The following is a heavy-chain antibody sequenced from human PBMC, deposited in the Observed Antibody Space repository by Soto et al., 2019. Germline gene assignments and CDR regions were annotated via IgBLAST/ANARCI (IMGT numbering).Heavy chain of an antibody. J-gene: IGHJ6*02. CDR1: GFTFSSYA. D-gene: IGHD2-2*01. CDR2: ISYDGSNK. CDR3: ARGLGRIVVVPAAIVAVYYYYGMDV. Sequence: PGGSLRLSCAASGFTFSSYAMHWVRQAPGKGQEWVAVISYDGSNKYYADSVKGRFTISRDNSKNTLYLQMNSLRAEDTAVYYCARGLGRIVVVPAAIVAVYYYYGMDVWGQGTTVTVSS. V-gene: IGHV3-30-3*01.